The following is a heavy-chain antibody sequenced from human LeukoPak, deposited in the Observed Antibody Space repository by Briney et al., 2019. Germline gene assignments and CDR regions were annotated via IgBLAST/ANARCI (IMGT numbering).Heavy chain of an antibody. J-gene: IGHJ4*02. CDR1: GLTFSDYA. D-gene: IGHD2-15*01. CDR2: ITSGFTP. Sequence: GGSLRLSCAASGLTFSDYAMSWFRQAPGKGLEWVSGITSGFTPHYADSVKGRFTISRDNSKNTFHLQLNSLGAEDTAVYYCAKDYSDSRVADVFFEYWGQGTLVTVSS. V-gene: IGHV3-23*01. CDR3: AKDYSDSRVADVFFEY.